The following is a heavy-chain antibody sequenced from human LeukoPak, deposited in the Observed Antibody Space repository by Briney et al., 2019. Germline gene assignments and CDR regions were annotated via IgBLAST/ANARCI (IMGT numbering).Heavy chain of an antibody. Sequence: PSETLSLTCAVYGGSFSGYYWSWIRQPPGKGLEWIGEINHSGSTNYNPSLKSRVTISVDTSKNQFSLKLSSVTAADTAVYYCARNGIAAAGTGDYWGQGTLVTVSS. CDR2: INHSGST. D-gene: IGHD6-13*01. CDR3: ARNGIAAAGTGDY. J-gene: IGHJ4*02. CDR1: GGSFSGYY. V-gene: IGHV4-34*01.